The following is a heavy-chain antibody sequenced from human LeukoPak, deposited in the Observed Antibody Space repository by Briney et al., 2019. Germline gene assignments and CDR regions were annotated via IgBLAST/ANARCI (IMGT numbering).Heavy chain of an antibody. CDR1: GGTFSSYA. J-gene: IGHJ4*02. Sequence: GASVKVSCKASGGTFSSYAISWVRQAPGQGLEWMGGIIPIFGTANYAQKFQGRVTITADESTSTAYMELSSLRSEDTAVYYCARGSALTYYYGSGSYYASFDYWGQGTLVTVSS. CDR2: IIPIFGTA. V-gene: IGHV1-69*13. CDR3: ARGSALTYYYGSGSYYASFDY. D-gene: IGHD3-10*01.